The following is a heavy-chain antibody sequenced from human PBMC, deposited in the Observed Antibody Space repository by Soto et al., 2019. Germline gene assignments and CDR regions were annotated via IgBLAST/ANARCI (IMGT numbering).Heavy chain of an antibody. CDR2: ISSSSSYI. J-gene: IGHJ6*03. Sequence: EVQLVESGGGLVKPGGSLRLSCAASGFTFSSYSMNWVRQAPGKGLEWVSSISSSSSYIYYADSVKRRFTISRDNAKNSLYLQMNRLRAEDTAVYYCARPWGHYYYYYYMDVWGKGTTVTVSS. V-gene: IGHV3-21*01. CDR1: GFTFSSYS. D-gene: IGHD7-27*01. CDR3: ARPWGHYYYYYYMDV.